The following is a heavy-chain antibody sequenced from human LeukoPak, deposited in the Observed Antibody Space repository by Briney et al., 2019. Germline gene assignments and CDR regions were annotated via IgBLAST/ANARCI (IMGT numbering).Heavy chain of an antibody. CDR3: ARLMYDSSGYFDY. V-gene: IGHV5-51*01. D-gene: IGHD3-22*01. CDR1: GYSFINHW. Sequence: GESLNISCKASGYSFINHWIGWVRQKPGKGLEWVGIMYPDDSDTRYSPSLQGQVSISADKSLSTAYLQWSSLKASDTAMYYCARLMYDSSGYFDYWGQGTLVTVSS. CDR2: MYPDDSDT. J-gene: IGHJ4*02.